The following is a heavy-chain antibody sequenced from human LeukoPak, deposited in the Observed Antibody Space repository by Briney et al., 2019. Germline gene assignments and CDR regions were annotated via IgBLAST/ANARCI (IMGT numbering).Heavy chain of an antibody. CDR3: ASVPDYDILTGYSPYYFGY. CDR1: GGSISSSNW. CDR2: IYHSGST. D-gene: IGHD3-9*01. Sequence: SGTLSLTCAVSGGSISSSNWWSWVRQPPGKGLEWIGEIYHSGSTNYNPSLKSRVTISVDKSKNQFSLKLSSVTAADTAVYYCASVPDYDILTGYSPYYFGYWGQGTLVTVSS. V-gene: IGHV4-4*02. J-gene: IGHJ4*02.